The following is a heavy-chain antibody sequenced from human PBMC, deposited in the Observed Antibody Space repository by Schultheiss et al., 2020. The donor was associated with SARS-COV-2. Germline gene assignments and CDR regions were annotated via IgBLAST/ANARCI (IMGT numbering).Heavy chain of an antibody. J-gene: IGHJ4*02. Sequence: GGSLRLSCAASGFTFSSYWMHWVRQVPGKGLEWVGRIKSKTDGGTTDYAAPVKGRFTISRDDSKNTLYLQMNSLKTEDTAVYYCTTVPRIAVAGIYFDYWGQGTLVTVSS. CDR3: TTVPRIAVAGIYFDY. CDR2: IKSKTDGGTT. CDR1: GFTFSSYW. V-gene: IGHV3-15*01. D-gene: IGHD6-19*01.